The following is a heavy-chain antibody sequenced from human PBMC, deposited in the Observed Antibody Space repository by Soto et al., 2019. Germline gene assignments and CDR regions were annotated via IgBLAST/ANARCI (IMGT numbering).Heavy chain of an antibody. CDR3: ARESGDDYYYYYYMDV. CDR2: IYSSGST. D-gene: IGHD7-27*01. V-gene: IGHV3-66*01. Sequence: GALRLSCAASGFIVRSNYMSWVRQAPWRGLEWVSVIYSSGSTYYADSVKGRFTISRDNSNNTLYLQMDSLRAEDTAVYYCARESGDDYYYYYYMDVWGKGTTVTVYS. J-gene: IGHJ6*03. CDR1: GFIVRSNY.